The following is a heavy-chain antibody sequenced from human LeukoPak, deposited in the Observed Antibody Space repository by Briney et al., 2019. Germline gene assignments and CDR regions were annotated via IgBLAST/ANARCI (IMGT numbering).Heavy chain of an antibody. J-gene: IGHJ4*02. V-gene: IGHV3-7*01. Sequence: GGSLRLSCAASGFTFSSYWMSWVRQAPGKGLEWVANIKQDGSEKYYVDSVKGRFTISRDNAKNSLYLQMNSLRAEDTAVYYCARWYGYSSSWGTRHFDYWGQGTLVTVSS. CDR1: GFTFSSYW. CDR3: ARWYGYSSSWGTRHFDY. D-gene: IGHD6-13*01. CDR2: IKQDGSEK.